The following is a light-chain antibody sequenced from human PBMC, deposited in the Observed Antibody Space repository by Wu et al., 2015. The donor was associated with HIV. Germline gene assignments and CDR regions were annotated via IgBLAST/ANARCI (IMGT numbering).Light chain of an antibody. J-gene: IGKJ1*01. V-gene: IGKV1-5*03. CDR2: KAS. CDR3: QQYNGYSWT. Sequence: DIQMTQSPSTLSASVGDRVTITCRASQSISSWLAWYQQKPGKAPKALIYKASSLQSGVPSRFSGSGSGTEFTLTISSLQPDDFATYYCQQYNGYSWTFGQGDQGGNQ. CDR1: QSISSW.